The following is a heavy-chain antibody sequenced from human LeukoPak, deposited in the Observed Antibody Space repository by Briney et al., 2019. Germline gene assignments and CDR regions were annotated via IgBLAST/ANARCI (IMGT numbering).Heavy chain of an antibody. V-gene: IGHV1-8*01. CDR1: GYTFTSYD. D-gene: IGHD4-11*01. J-gene: IGHJ6*03. Sequence: GASVKVSCKASGYTFTSYDINWVRQATGQGLEWMGWMNPNSGNTGYAQKFQGRVTMTRNTSISTAYMELSSLRSEDTAVYYCARVRSNYVEYYYYYYMDVWGKGTTVTISS. CDR3: ARVRSNYVEYYYYYYMDV. CDR2: MNPNSGNT.